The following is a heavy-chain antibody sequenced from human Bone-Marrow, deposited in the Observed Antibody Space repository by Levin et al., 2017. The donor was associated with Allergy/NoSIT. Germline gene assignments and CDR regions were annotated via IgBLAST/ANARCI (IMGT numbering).Heavy chain of an antibody. CDR2: ISSSSSTI. V-gene: IGHV3-48*01. CDR3: ARELYYFDS. CDR1: GFTFSSYT. Sequence: PGGSLRLSCAASGFTFSSYTMNWVRQAPGKGLEWVSYISSSSSTIYYADSVKGRFTISRDNAKSSLYLQMNSLRAEDTAVYYCARELYYFDSWGQGTLVTVSS. J-gene: IGHJ4*02.